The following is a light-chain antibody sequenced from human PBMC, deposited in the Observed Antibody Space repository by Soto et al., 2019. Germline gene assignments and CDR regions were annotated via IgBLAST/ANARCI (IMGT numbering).Light chain of an antibody. V-gene: IGLV2-14*01. Sequence: QSVLTQPASVSGSPGQSITISCTGTSSDFGAYNYVSWYQQHPVKAPKLMIYDVTNRPSGVSDRFSGSKSGNTASLTISGLQAEDEADYYCSSYTSSSTPYVFGTGIKVTVL. CDR3: SSYTSSSTPYV. CDR2: DVT. J-gene: IGLJ1*01. CDR1: SSDFGAYNY.